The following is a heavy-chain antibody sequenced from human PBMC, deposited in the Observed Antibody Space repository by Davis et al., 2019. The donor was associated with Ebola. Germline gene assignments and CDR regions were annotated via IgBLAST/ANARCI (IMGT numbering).Heavy chain of an antibody. D-gene: IGHD3-16*01. CDR2: IYNSGST. CDR3: ANYWGERFDP. J-gene: IGHJ5*02. V-gene: IGHV4-30-4*08. Sequence: LRLSCTVSGGSISSADYFWSWIRQPPGRGLEWIGYIYNSGSTYYNPSLRSRVTISADTSKNQFSLKLSSVTAADTAVYYCANYWGERFDPWGRGTLVTVSS. CDR1: GGSISSADYF.